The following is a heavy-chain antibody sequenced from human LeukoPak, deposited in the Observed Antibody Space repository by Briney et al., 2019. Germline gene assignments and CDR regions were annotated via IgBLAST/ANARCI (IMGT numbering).Heavy chain of an antibody. J-gene: IGHJ1*01. V-gene: IGHV1-2*02. CDR3: AREMPIAAAGSAEYFQH. CDR1: GYTFTGYY. Sequence: ASLKVSCKASGYTFTGYYMHWVRQAPGQELEWMGWINPNSGGTNYAQKFQGRVTMTRDTSISTAYMELSRLRSDDTAVYYCAREMPIAAAGSAEYFQHWGQGTLVTVSS. D-gene: IGHD6-13*01. CDR2: INPNSGGT.